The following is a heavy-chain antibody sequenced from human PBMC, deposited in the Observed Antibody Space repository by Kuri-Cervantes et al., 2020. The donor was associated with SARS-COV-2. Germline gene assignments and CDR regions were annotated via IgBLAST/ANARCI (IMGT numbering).Heavy chain of an antibody. Sequence: GESLKISCAASGFNFSRTDMHWVRQAPGKGLEWVAVISNDGKNKKCIASGKGRFTISRDNSKNTLYLQMNSLRAEDTAVYYCAKVAEEDSSGWYPDYYYGMDVWGQGTTVTVSS. CDR3: AKVAEEDSSGWYPDYYYGMDV. D-gene: IGHD6-19*01. CDR2: ISNDGKNK. J-gene: IGHJ6*02. V-gene: IGHV3-30*18. CDR1: GFNFSRTD.